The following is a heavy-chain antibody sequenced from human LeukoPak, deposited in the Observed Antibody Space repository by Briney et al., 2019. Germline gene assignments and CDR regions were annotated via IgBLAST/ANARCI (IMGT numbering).Heavy chain of an antibody. CDR1: GYTFTSYA. V-gene: IGHV1-3*01. CDR2: INAGNGNT. J-gene: IGHJ4*02. Sequence: ASVKVSCKASGYTFTSYAMHWVRQAPGQRLEWMGWINAGNGNTKYSQKFQGRVTITRDTPASTAYMELSSLRSEDTAVYYCARKPYYYGSGSYFDYWGQGTLVTVSS. D-gene: IGHD3-10*01. CDR3: ARKPYYYGSGSYFDY.